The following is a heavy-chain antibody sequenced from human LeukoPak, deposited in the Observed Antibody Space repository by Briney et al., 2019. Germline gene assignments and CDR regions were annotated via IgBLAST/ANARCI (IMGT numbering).Heavy chain of an antibody. D-gene: IGHD2-15*01. Sequence: GGSLRLSCAASGFTFSSYAMHWVRQAPGKGLEWVAVISYDGSNKYYADSVKGRFTISRDNSKNTLYLQMGSLRDEDLAVYYCARARVAAKSGYMDVWGTGTTVTISS. CDR1: GFTFSSYA. CDR3: ARARVAAKSGYMDV. CDR2: ISYDGSNK. J-gene: IGHJ6*03. V-gene: IGHV3-30*14.